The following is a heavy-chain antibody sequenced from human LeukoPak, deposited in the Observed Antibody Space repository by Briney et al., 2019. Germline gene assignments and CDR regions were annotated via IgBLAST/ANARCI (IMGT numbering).Heavy chain of an antibody. V-gene: IGHV3-21*01. Sequence: PGGSLRLSCAASGFTFSSYSMNWVRQAPGKGLEWVSSISSSSSYIYYADSVKGRFTISRDNAKNSLYLQMNSLRAEDTAVYYCARVQMATIGAFDIWGQGTMVTVSS. CDR1: GFTFSSYS. J-gene: IGHJ3*02. CDR3: ARVQMATIGAFDI. CDR2: ISSSSSYI. D-gene: IGHD5-24*01.